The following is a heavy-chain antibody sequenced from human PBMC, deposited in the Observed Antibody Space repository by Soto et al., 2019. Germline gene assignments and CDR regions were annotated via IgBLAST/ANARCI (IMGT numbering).Heavy chain of an antibody. CDR1: GGTFRSYA. CDR3: SGDNTLGRFDN. D-gene: IGHD3-16*01. Sequence: QVQLVQSGAEVKKPGSSVKVSCKASGGTFRSYAINWVRQAPGQGLEWMGGITPIFGTSYYAQKFQGGVTITADESTSTAYMELSNLRSDATAVYYCSGDNTLGRFDNWGQGTLVTVSS. V-gene: IGHV1-69*12. CDR2: ITPIFGTS. J-gene: IGHJ4*02.